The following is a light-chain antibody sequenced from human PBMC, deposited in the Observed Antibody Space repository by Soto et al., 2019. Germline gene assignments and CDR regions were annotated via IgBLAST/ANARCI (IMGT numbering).Light chain of an antibody. CDR3: QQYGNSPQT. CDR1: QTVSSTY. CDR2: EAS. Sequence: DIVLTQSPGTLSLSPGERATLSFMASQTVSSTYVAWYQQKPGQTPNLLIYEASTRATGIPDRFSGSGSGTDYTLTIDRLEPEDFAVYYCQQYGNSPQTFGQGTKVDIK. J-gene: IGKJ1*01. V-gene: IGKV3-20*01.